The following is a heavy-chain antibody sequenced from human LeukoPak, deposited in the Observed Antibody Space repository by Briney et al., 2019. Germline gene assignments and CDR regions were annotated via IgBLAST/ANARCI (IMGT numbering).Heavy chain of an antibody. D-gene: IGHD1-14*01. Sequence: ASVKVSCKASGYTFTDYYIHWVRQAPGQGLEWMGGIIPIFGTANYAQKFQGRVTITADESTSTAYMELSSLRSEDTAVYYCARCIALTNRRGRYYYYYMDVWGKGTTVTISS. CDR2: IIPIFGTA. V-gene: IGHV1-69*13. CDR1: GYTFTDYY. J-gene: IGHJ6*03. CDR3: ARCIALTNRRGRYYYYYMDV.